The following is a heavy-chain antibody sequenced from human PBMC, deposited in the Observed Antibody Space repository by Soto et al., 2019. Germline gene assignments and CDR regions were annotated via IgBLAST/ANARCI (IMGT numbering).Heavy chain of an antibody. Sequence: VQLAQSGAEVKKPGASVKVSCKTSGDSFNDYYIHWVRQAPGQGLEWMGWINPNGGATKYAQKFQRRVTVTRGTSIRTVYMELSSLRSDDTAVYYCARESGGATATLDYYYFYIDVWGKGTTVIVSS. D-gene: IGHD1-26*01. CDR3: ARESGGATATLDYYYFYIDV. CDR2: INPNGGAT. CDR1: GDSFNDYY. V-gene: IGHV1-2*02. J-gene: IGHJ6*03.